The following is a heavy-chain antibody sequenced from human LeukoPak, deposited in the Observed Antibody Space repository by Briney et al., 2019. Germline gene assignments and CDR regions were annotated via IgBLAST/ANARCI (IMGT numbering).Heavy chain of an antibody. CDR3: AREGDYGDYGY. V-gene: IGHV3-7*01. CDR1: GFTFSSYW. J-gene: IGHJ4*02. D-gene: IGHD4-17*01. CDR2: IKQDGSEE. Sequence: GGSLRLSCAASGFTFSSYWMSWVRQAPGKGLEWVANIKQDGSEEYYVDSVKGRFTISRDNAKNSLYLQMNSLRAEDTAVYYCAREGDYGDYGYWGQGTLVTVSS.